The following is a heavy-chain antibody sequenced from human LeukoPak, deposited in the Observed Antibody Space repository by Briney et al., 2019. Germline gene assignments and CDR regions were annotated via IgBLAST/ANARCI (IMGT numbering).Heavy chain of an antibody. Sequence: GGSLRLSCAASGFPFSTYAMHWVRQAPGKGLDWVAAISYDGSKNYYADSAKGRFTISRDNSKNTVYLQMNSLTAEDTAVYYCARAPDYGGNSYYFDYWGQGTLVTVSS. V-gene: IGHV3-33*01. D-gene: IGHD4-23*01. J-gene: IGHJ4*02. CDR3: ARAPDYGGNSYYFDY. CDR1: GFPFSTYA. CDR2: ISYDGSKN.